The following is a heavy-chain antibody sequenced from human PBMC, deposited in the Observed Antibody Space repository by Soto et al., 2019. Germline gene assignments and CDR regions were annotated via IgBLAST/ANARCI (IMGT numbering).Heavy chain of an antibody. V-gene: IGHV3-21*01. CDR3: ARKRRLYKAVLDI. CDR1: GFTFSSYS. D-gene: IGHD6-19*01. CDR2: ISSSSSYI. Sequence: GGSLRLSCAASGFTFSSYSMNWVRQAPGKGLEWVSSISSSSSYIYYADSVKGRFTISRDNAKNSLYLQMNSLRAEDTAVYYCARKRRLYKAVLDIWGQGTMVTVSS. J-gene: IGHJ3*02.